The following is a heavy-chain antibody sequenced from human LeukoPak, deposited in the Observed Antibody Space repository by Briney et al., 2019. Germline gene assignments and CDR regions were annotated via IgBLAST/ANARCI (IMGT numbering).Heavy chain of an antibody. V-gene: IGHV3-23*01. CDR2: LSGSGDDT. CDR3: AKVGQNYHILTYYFDY. Sequence: GGSLRLSCAASGFTFSSYAMNWVRQAPGKGLEWVSSLSGSGDDTYYADSVKGRFTISRDNSKNTLYLQMNSLRVEDTAVYYCAKVGQNYHILTYYFDYWGQGTLVTVSS. J-gene: IGHJ4*02. CDR1: GFTFSSYA. D-gene: IGHD3-9*01.